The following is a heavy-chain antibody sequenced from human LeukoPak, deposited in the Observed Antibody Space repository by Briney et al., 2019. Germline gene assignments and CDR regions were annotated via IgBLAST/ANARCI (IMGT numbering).Heavy chain of an antibody. V-gene: IGHV3-23*01. CDR1: GFTFSSYA. CDR3: AKDQTGTNGAYFDY. J-gene: IGHJ4*02. Sequence: GGSLRLSCAASGFTFSSYAMSWVRQAPGKGLEWVSAISGSGGSTYYADSVKGRFTISRDNSKNTLYLQVNSLRAEDTAVYYCAKDQTGTNGAYFDYWGQGTLVTVSS. D-gene: IGHD1-1*01. CDR2: ISGSGGST.